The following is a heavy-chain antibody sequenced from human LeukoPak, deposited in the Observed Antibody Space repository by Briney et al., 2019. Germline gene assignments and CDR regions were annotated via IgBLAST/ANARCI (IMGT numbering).Heavy chain of an antibody. J-gene: IGHJ4*02. CDR3: ARGGGLRTGFAFDY. CDR2: ISYDGSNK. Sequence: PGRSLRLSCAASGFTFSSYAMHWVRQAPGKGLEWVAVISYDGSNKYYADSVKGRFTISRDNSKNTLYLQMNSLRAEDTAVYYCARGGGLRTGFAFDYWGQGTLVTVSS. V-gene: IGHV3-30*04. CDR1: GFTFSSYA. D-gene: IGHD3-10*01.